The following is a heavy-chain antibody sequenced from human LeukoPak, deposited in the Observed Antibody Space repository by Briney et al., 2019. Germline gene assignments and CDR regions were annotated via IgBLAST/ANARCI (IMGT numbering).Heavy chain of an antibody. V-gene: IGHV4-59*01. CDR2: IYYNGST. CDR3: ARGYLLPNDAFDI. CDR1: GDSISSYY. Sequence: PSETLSLTCTVSGDSISSYYWSWIRQPPGKGLEWIAYIYYNGSTNYNPSLKSRVTILVDTSKNQFSLKLSSVTAADTAVYYCARGYLLPNDAFDIWGQGTMVTVSS. J-gene: IGHJ3*02. D-gene: IGHD2-2*01.